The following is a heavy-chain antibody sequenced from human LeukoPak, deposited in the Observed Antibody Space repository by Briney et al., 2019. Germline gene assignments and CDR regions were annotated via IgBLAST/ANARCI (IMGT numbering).Heavy chain of an antibody. D-gene: IGHD6-13*01. CDR1: GFTFSSYA. CDR2: IYHSGST. CDR3: ARDRSSSPTQH. Sequence: LRLSCAASGFTFSSYAMSWVRQPPGKGLEWIGYIYHSGSTYYNPSLKSRVTISVDRSKNQFSLKLSSVTAADTAVYYCARDRSSSPTQHWGQGTLVTVSS. V-gene: IGHV4-30-2*01. J-gene: IGHJ1*01.